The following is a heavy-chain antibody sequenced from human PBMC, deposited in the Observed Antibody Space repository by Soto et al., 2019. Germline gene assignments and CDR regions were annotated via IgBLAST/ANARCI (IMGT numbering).Heavy chain of an antibody. CDR1: TYSVSNDSY. J-gene: IGHJ4*02. CDR3: ATKGGQLSSYYFDY. Sequence: PLETLSLTCAVSTYSVSNDSYWGWFRQPPGRGLEWITSIYQSGITYYNPSLKSRVTISVNTSKNYFSLKLSSVTAADTAVYYCATKGGQLSSYYFDYWGQGALVTVSS. D-gene: IGHD1-1*01. V-gene: IGHV4-38-2*01. CDR2: IYQSGIT.